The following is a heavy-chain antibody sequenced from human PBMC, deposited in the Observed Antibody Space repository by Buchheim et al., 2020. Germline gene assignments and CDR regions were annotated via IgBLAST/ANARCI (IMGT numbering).Heavy chain of an antibody. D-gene: IGHD6-19*01. V-gene: IGHV4-39*01. CDR1: GGSISSSSYY. J-gene: IGHJ6*02. Sequence: QLQLQESCPGLVKPSETLSLTCTVSGGSISSSSYYWGWIRQPPGKGLEWIGSIYYSGSTYYNPSLKRRVTISVDTSKNQFSLKLSSVTAADTAVYYCARQHYNDSSGWPSRYYYYGMDVWGQGTT. CDR3: ARQHYNDSSGWPSRYYYYGMDV. CDR2: IYYSGST.